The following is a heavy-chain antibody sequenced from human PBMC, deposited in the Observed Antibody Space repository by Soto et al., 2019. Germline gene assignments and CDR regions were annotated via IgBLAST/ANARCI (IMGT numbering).Heavy chain of an antibody. D-gene: IGHD6-6*01. V-gene: IGHV3-53*04. CDR3: ASEISSSSINGDY. J-gene: IGHJ4*02. CDR1: GFTVSSNY. CDR2: IYSGGST. Sequence: EVQLVESGGGLVQPGGSLRLSCAASGFTVSSNYMSWVRQAPGKGLEWVSVIYSGGSTYYADSVKGRCTISRHNCKNTLYLQMNSLRAEDTAVYYCASEISSSSINGDYWGQGTLVTVSS.